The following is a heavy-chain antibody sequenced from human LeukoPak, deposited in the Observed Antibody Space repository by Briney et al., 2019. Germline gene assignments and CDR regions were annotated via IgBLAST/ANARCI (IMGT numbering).Heavy chain of an antibody. CDR2: ISAYNGNT. D-gene: IGHD3-22*01. V-gene: IGHV1-18*01. J-gene: IGHJ4*02. CDR3: ARTLATDYYDSSGYAPSYFDY. Sequence: ASVKVSCKASGYTFTSYGISWVRQAPGQGLEWMGWISAYNGNTNYAQKLQGRVTMTTDTSTSTAYMELRSLRSDDTAVYYCARTLATDYYDSSGYAPSYFDYWGQGTLVTVSS. CDR1: GYTFTSYG.